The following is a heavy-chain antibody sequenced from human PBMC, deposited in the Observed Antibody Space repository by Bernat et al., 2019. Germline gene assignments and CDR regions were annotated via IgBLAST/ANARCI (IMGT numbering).Heavy chain of an antibody. J-gene: IGHJ6*02. CDR3: ARVSPSYGYYYYYGMDV. CDR2: ISYDGSNK. CDR1: GFTFSSYA. D-gene: IGHD5-18*01. Sequence: QVQLVESGGGVVQPGRSLRLSCAASGFTFSSYAMHWVRQAPGKGLGWVAVISYDGSNKYYADSVKGRFTISRDNSKNTLYVQMNSLRAEDTAVYYCARVSPSYGYYYYYGMDVWGQGTTVTVSS. V-gene: IGHV3-30-3*01.